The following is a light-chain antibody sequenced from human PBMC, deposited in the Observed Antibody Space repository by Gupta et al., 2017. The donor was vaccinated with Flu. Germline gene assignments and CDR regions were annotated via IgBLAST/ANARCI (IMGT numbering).Light chain of an antibody. CDR2: GKN. Sequence: SSELIQDPAVSVALGQTVRITCQGDSLRSNYASWYQQTPGQAPVLVSYGKNKRPSGIPARFPGYSEGNKAYLTSNGAQAKDEGDYYCNSRESRDNHWVFGGGTKLNVL. V-gene: IGLV3-19*01. CDR3: NSRESRDNHWV. J-gene: IGLJ3*02. CDR1: SLRSNY.